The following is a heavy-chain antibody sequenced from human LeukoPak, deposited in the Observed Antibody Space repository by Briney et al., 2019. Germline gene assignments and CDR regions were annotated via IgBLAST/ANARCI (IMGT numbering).Heavy chain of an antibody. CDR2: ISTTGGTT. CDR1: AFTFSSYG. CDR3: ARASPAIAARDY. V-gene: IGHV3-21*01. D-gene: IGHD6-6*01. Sequence: GGTLRLSCAASAFTFSSYGMNWVRQAPGKGLEWVSAISTTGGTTYYAGSVKGRFTISRDNAKNSLYLQMNSLRAEDTAVYYCARASPAIAARDYWGQGTLVTVSS. J-gene: IGHJ4*02.